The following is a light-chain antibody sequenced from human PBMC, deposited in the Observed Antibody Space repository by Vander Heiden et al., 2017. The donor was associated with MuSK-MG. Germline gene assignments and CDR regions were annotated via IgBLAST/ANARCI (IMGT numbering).Light chain of an antibody. CDR1: QSVSSSY. CDR2: GAS. J-gene: IGKJ5*01. CDR3: QQYGSSPQVT. Sequence: EIVLTQSPGTLSLSPGERATPPCRASQSVSSSYLAWYQQKPGQAPRLVIYGASSRDTGIPDRFSHRGSGTDFTLTISRLEPEDFAVYYCQQYGSSPQVTFGQGTRLEIK. V-gene: IGKV3-20*01.